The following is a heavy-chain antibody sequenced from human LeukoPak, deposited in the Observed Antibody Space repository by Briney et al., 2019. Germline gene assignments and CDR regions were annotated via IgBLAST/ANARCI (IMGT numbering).Heavy chain of an antibody. CDR2: IYYSGST. Sequence: SETLSLTCTVSGGSISSGGYYWSWIRQHPGKGLEWIGYIYYSGSTYYNPSLKSRVTISVDTSKNQFSLKLSSVTAADTAVYYCARTPSRIAVAGTTWHDYWGQGTLVTVSS. D-gene: IGHD6-19*01. V-gene: IGHV4-31*03. CDR1: GGSISSGGYY. J-gene: IGHJ4*02. CDR3: ARTPSRIAVAGTTWHDY.